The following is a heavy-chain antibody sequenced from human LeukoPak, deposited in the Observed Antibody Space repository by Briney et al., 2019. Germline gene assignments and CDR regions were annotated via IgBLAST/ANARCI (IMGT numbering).Heavy chain of an antibody. D-gene: IGHD2/OR15-2a*01. V-gene: IGHV3-30*01. CDR3: ARDQGDARILLKGDGHYMDV. CDR1: GFTFSIYA. J-gene: IGHJ6*03. Sequence: GGSLRLSCATSGFTFSIYAFHWVRQAPGGGLEWVSVISYDGRSKFYADSVKGRFITSRDNSRNTLDLQVNSLRPEDTAVYYCARDQGDARILLKGDGHYMDVWGKGTTIIVSS. CDR2: ISYDGRSK.